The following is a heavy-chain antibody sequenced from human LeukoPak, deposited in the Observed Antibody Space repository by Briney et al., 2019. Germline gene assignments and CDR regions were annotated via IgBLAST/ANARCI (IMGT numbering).Heavy chain of an antibody. Sequence: GESLKISCKGSGYSFTSYWIGWVRQMPGKGLQWMGIVYPGDSDTRYSPSFQGQVTISADKSISTAYLQWSSLKASDTAMYYCATHSHSSGWYFDYWGQGTLVTVSS. CDR1: GYSFTSYW. CDR3: ATHSHSSGWYFDY. V-gene: IGHV5-51*01. CDR2: VYPGDSDT. D-gene: IGHD6-19*01. J-gene: IGHJ4*02.